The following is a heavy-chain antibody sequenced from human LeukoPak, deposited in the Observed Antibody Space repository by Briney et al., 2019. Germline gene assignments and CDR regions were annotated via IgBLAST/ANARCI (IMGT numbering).Heavy chain of an antibody. D-gene: IGHD3-3*01. J-gene: IGHJ4*02. CDR2: ISYDGSNK. V-gene: IGHV3-30*03. CDR1: GFTFSSYG. Sequence: PGRSLRLSCAASGFTFSSYGMHWVRQAPGKGLEWVAVISYDGSNKYYADSVKGRFTISRDNAKNSLYLQMNSLRAEDTAVYYCARGGIRFLEWLFDYWGQGTLVTVSS. CDR3: ARGGIRFLEWLFDY.